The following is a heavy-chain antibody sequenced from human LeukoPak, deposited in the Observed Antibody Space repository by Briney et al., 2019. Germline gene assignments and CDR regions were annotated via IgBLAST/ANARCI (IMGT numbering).Heavy chain of an antibody. V-gene: IGHV3-23*01. CDR2: ISRSGDST. D-gene: IGHD1-14*01. Sequence: PRGSLRLSCAASGFTFSTSAMNWVRQAPGKGLEWVSGISRSGDSTYYVDSVKGRFTISRDNSKSTLYLHMNSLRAEDTAIYYCAKQRSEVPVAASNYWGQGTLVTVSS. CDR3: AKQRSEVPVAASNY. J-gene: IGHJ4*02. CDR1: GFTFSTSA.